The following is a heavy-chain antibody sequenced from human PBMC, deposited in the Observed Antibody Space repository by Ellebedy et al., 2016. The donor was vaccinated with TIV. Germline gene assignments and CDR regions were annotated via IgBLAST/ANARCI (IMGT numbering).Heavy chain of an antibody. CDR3: ASDITPQQLLFWFDP. CDR2: INPNSGGT. J-gene: IGHJ5*02. D-gene: IGHD6-13*01. V-gene: IGHV1-2*02. CDR1: GYTFTGYY. Sequence: AASVKVSCKASGYTFTGYYMHWVRQAPGQGLEWMGWINPNSGGTNYAQKFQGRVTMTRDTSISTAYMELSRLRSDDTAVYYCASDITPQQLLFWFDPWGQGTLVTVSS.